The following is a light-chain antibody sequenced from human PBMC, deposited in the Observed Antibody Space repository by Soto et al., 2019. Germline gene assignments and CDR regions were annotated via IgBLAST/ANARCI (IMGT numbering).Light chain of an antibody. CDR3: CSYAGSYTLV. V-gene: IGLV2-11*01. J-gene: IGLJ1*01. CDR2: DVS. CDR1: SRDVGGYNF. Sequence: QSALTQPRSVSGSPGQSVTISCTGTSRDVGGYNFVSWYQQHPGKAPKLMIYDVSKRPSGVPDRFSGSKSANTASLTISGLQAEDEADYYCCSYAGSYTLVFGPGTKETVL.